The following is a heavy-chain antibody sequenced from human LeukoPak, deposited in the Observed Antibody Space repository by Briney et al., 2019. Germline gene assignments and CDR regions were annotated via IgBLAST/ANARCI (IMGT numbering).Heavy chain of an antibody. J-gene: IGHJ4*02. CDR2: IKPDGSEK. CDR1: GFTFSKYW. D-gene: IGHD2-15*01. Sequence: GGSLRLSCAVSGFTFSKYWMNWVRQAPGKGLEWVANIKPDGSEKYYVDSVKGRFTISRDNAKNSLYLQMNSLRAEDTAVYYCARDIVYWGQGTLVTVSS. CDR3: ARDIVY. V-gene: IGHV3-7*01.